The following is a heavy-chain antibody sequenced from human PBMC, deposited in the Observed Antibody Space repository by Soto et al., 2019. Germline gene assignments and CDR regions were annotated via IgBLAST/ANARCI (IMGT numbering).Heavy chain of an antibody. Sequence: QLQLQESGPGLVKPSETLSLTCTVSSASISSSSYTWGWIRQPPGKGLEWIGSIYYSGTTYYNTYLNNLVTVSIEPAKNQFSQKVTSVTAADTAVYYFARLQGYCSSSSCQGHYAMYVWGQGTTVTVSS. CDR3: ARLQGYCSSSSCQGHYAMYV. D-gene: IGHD2-2*01. CDR2: IYYSGTT. CDR1: SASISSSSYT. V-gene: IGHV4-39*01. J-gene: IGHJ6*02.